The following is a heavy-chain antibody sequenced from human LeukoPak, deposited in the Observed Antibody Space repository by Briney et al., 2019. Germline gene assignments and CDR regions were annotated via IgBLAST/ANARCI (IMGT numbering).Heavy chain of an antibody. D-gene: IGHD2-15*01. J-gene: IGHJ4*02. V-gene: IGHV3-21*01. Sequence: GGSLRLSCAASGFTFSSYSMNWVRQAPGKGLEWVSSISSSSSYIYYADSVKGRFTISRDNAKNSLYLQMNSLRAEDTAVYYCARDGYCSGDSCYDFDYWGQGTLVTVSS. CDR2: ISSSSSYI. CDR1: GFTFSSYS. CDR3: ARDGYCSGDSCYDFDY.